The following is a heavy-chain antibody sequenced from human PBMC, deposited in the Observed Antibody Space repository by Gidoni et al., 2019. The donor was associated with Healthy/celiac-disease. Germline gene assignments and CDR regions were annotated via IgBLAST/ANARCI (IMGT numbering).Heavy chain of an antibody. J-gene: IGHJ3*02. D-gene: IGHD3-3*01. CDR3: ARNREILEWILYSDDAFDI. Sequence: QVQLVQSGAAVKKPGASVKVSCKASGYTFTGYSMHWVRQAPGQGLEWMGWINPNSGGTNYAQKFQGRVTMTRDTSISTAYMELSRLRSDDTAVYYCARNREILEWILYSDDAFDIWGQGTMVTVSS. V-gene: IGHV1-2*02. CDR1: GYTFTGYS. CDR2: INPNSGGT.